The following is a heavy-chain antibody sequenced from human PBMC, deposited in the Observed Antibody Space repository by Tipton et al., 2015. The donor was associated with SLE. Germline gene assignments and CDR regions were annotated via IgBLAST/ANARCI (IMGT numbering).Heavy chain of an antibody. Sequence: TLSLTCAVYGASFSNYYWGWIRQPPGKGLEWIGEVIHSGSTNYNPSLKSRVSISVDTSKNQFSLKLTSVTAADTAVYYCARGVSEQHLVPVYFFDNWGQGTLVTVS. J-gene: IGHJ4*02. CDR2: VIHSGST. CDR3: ARGVSEQHLVPVYFFDN. CDR1: GASFSNYY. D-gene: IGHD6-13*01. V-gene: IGHV4-34*12.